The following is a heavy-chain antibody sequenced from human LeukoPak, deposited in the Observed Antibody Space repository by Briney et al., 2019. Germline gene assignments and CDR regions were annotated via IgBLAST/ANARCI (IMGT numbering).Heavy chain of an antibody. V-gene: IGHV1-18*01. J-gene: IGHJ4*02. CDR2: ISAYNGNT. Sequence: ASVKVSCKASGYTFTSYGISWVRQAPGQGLEWMGWISAYNGNTNYAQKLQGRVTMTTDTSTSTAHMELRSLRSDDTAVYYCAREMGEVVVPAATYDYWGQGTLVTVSS. CDR1: GYTFTSYG. CDR3: AREMGEVVVPAATYDY. D-gene: IGHD2-2*01.